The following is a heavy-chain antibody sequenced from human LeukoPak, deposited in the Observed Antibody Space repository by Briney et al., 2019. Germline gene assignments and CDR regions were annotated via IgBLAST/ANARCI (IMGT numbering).Heavy chain of an antibody. CDR2: ISAYNGNT. D-gene: IGHD6-19*01. Sequence: ASVKVSCKASGYTFTSYGISWVRQAPGQGLEWMGWISAYNGNTNYAQKLQGRVTMTTDTSTSTAYMELRSLRSDDTAVYYCARFWFPMSTIAVAFDYYYGMDVWGQGTTVTVSS. V-gene: IGHV1-18*01. J-gene: IGHJ6*02. CDR1: GYTFTSYG. CDR3: ARFWFPMSTIAVAFDYYYGMDV.